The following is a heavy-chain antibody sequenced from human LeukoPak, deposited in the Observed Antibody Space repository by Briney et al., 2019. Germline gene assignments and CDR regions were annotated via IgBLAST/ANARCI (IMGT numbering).Heavy chain of an antibody. J-gene: IGHJ4*02. CDR1: GFTFSSYW. V-gene: IGHV3-74*01. CDR3: ARVQWLVRGPFDY. CDR2: INSDGSST. D-gene: IGHD6-19*01. Sequence: PGGSLRLSCAASGFTFSSYWMHWIRQAPGKGLVWVSRINSDGSSTSYADSVKGRFTISRDNAKNTLYLQMNSLRAEDTAVYYCARVQWLVRGPFDYWGQGTLVTVSS.